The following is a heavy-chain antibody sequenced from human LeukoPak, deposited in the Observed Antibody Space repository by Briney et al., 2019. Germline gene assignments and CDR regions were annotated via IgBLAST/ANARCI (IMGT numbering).Heavy chain of an antibody. Sequence: GGSLRLSCAASGFTFSSYSMNWVRQAPGKGLEWVSSISSSSSYIYYADSVRGRFTISRDNAKNLLYLQMNNLRVEDTALYYCARDHGDSDYWGQGTLVTVSS. D-gene: IGHD2-21*01. CDR2: ISSSSSYI. CDR1: GFTFSSYS. J-gene: IGHJ4*02. V-gene: IGHV3-21*06. CDR3: ARDHGDSDY.